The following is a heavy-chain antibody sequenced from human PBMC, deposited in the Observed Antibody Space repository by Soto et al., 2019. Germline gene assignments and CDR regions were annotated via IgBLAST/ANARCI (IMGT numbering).Heavy chain of an antibody. CDR3: ARAGAYEFWSAYNTESTPDY. CDR2: FYYSGTT. D-gene: IGHD3-3*01. Sequence: PSETLSLTCTVSGAPISVHSYYWTWIRQPPWKGLEWIGDFYYSGTTYSNPSLKSRATMSVDKSKNQFSLKMTSVTAADTAVYFCARAGAYEFWSAYNTESTPDYWGQGTLVTVSS. J-gene: IGHJ4*02. CDR1: GAPISVHSYY. V-gene: IGHV4-61*05.